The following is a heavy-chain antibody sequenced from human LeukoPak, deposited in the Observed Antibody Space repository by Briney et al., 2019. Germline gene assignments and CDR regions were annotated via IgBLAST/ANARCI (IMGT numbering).Heavy chain of an antibody. CDR2: MNPNSGAT. J-gene: IGHJ4*02. CDR1: GYTFTDYY. CDR3: APLTGDLPFDS. Sequence: ASVKVSCKASGYTFTDYYMHWVRQAPGQGREWMGWMNPNSGATNYAQKFQGRVTLTRDTSISTAYMELRRLTSDDTALYYCAPLTGDLPFDSWAREPWSPSPQ. D-gene: IGHD7-27*01. V-gene: IGHV1-2*02.